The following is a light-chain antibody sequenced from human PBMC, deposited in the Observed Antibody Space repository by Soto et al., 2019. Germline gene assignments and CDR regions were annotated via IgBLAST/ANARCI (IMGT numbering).Light chain of an antibody. CDR1: SSDVGGYNY. Sequence: QSVLTQPASVSGSPGQSITISCTGTSSDVGGYNYVSWYQQHPGKVPKLMIYDVSNRPSGVSNRFSGSKSGNTASLTISGLQAEDEADYYCSSYTSSSTLDFGTGTKVTVL. J-gene: IGLJ1*01. CDR3: SSYTSSSTLD. V-gene: IGLV2-14*01. CDR2: DVS.